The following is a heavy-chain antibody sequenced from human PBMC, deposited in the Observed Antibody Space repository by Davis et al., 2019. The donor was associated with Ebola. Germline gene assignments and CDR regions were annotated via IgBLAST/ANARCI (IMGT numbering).Heavy chain of an antibody. V-gene: IGHV3-30*04. Sequence: GESLKISCAASGFTFSSYAMHWVRQAPGKGLEWVAVISYDGSNKYYADSVKGRFTISRDNSKNTLYLQMNSLRAEDTAVYYCASEYSYGLASYFDYWGQGTLVTVSS. J-gene: IGHJ4*02. D-gene: IGHD5-18*01. CDR1: GFTFSSYA. CDR2: ISYDGSNK. CDR3: ASEYSYGLASYFDY.